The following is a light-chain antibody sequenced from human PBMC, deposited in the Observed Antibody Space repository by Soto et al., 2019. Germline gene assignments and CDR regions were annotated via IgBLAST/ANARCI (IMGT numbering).Light chain of an antibody. CDR1: QSVLYSSNNKNY. J-gene: IGKJ1*01. V-gene: IGKV4-1*01. CDR2: WAS. CDR3: QQYYSPPPT. Sequence: DIVMTQSPDSLAVSLGERATINCKSSQSVLYSSNNKNYLAWYQQKPGQPPKLLIYWASTRESGVPDRFSGSGSGTDFTLTISSLQAEDVAVYDCQQYYSPPPTFGQGTKVEIK.